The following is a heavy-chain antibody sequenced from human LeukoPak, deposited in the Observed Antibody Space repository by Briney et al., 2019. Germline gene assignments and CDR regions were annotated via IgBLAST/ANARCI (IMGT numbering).Heavy chain of an antibody. V-gene: IGHV4-34*01. D-gene: IGHD4-17*01. J-gene: IGHJ4*02. CDR2: INHSGST. Sequence: PSETLSLTCAVYGGSFSGYYWSWIRQPPGKGLEWIGEINHSGSTNYNPSLKSRVTISVGTSKNQFSLKLSSVTAADTAVYYCARYGDYDTLDYWGQGTLVTVSS. CDR3: ARYGDYDTLDY. CDR1: GGSFSGYY.